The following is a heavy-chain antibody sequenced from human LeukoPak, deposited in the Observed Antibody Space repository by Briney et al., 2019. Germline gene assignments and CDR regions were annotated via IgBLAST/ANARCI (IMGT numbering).Heavy chain of an antibody. CDR2: ISAYNGNT. D-gene: IGHD5-24*01. Sequence: ASVKVSCKASGYTFSSYGISWVRQAPGQGLEWMGWISAYNGNTNDAQKFRGRVTMTTDTSTSTAYMELRSLRSDDTAVYYCASLKTDGYFDYWGQGTLVTVSS. CDR3: ASLKTDGYFDY. CDR1: GYTFSSYG. J-gene: IGHJ4*02. V-gene: IGHV1-18*01.